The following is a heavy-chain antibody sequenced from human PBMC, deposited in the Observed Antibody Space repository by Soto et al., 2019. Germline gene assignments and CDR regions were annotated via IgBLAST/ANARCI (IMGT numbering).Heavy chain of an antibody. J-gene: IGHJ6*02. CDR3: ARDKDRLQLGGNYYYILDV. Sequence: QVQLEQSGAEVKKPGSSVKVSCKASGGTFSNSAISWVRQVPGQGLEWMGGIMPIFRTPDYAQKFQGRVTVKAEESTSTAYMELSGLRSDDTAVYYCARDKDRLQLGGNYYYILDVWCQGTTVTVSS. V-gene: IGHV1-69*12. CDR1: GGTFSNSA. CDR2: IMPIFRTP. D-gene: IGHD5-12*01.